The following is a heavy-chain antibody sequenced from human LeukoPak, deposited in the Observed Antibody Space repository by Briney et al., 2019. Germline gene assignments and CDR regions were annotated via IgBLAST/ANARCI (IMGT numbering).Heavy chain of an antibody. D-gene: IGHD3-16*01. CDR2: IIPIFGTV. J-gene: IGHJ4*02. V-gene: IGHV1-69*05. CDR3: ALGTGGDY. CDR1: GRTFSSYA. Sequence: SVNDSCKASGRTFSSYAISWVRQDPGKGLEWMGGIIPIFGTVNYAQKFQGRVSITTDESTSTAYMELSSLRSEDTAVYYCALGTGGDYWGQGTLVTVSS.